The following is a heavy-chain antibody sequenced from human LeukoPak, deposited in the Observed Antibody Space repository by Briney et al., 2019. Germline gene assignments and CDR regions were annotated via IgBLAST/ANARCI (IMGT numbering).Heavy chain of an antibody. Sequence: PSETLSLTCTVSGGSISSGGYYWSWIRQHPGKGLEWIGYIYYSGSTYYNPSLKSRVTISVDTSKNQFSLKLSSVTAADTAVYYCAREPYGSGNNWFDPWGQGTPVTVSS. V-gene: IGHV4-31*03. CDR3: AREPYGSGNNWFDP. D-gene: IGHD3-10*01. CDR2: IYYSGST. J-gene: IGHJ5*02. CDR1: GGSISSGGYY.